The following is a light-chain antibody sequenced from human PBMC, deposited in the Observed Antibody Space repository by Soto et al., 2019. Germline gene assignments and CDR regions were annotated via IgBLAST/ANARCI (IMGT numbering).Light chain of an antibody. J-gene: IGKJ2*01. V-gene: IGKV1-8*01. Sequence: AIRMTQSPSSFSASTGDRVTITCRASQGISSYLAWYQQKPGKAPKLLVYAASTFKNGVPSRFSGSGSGTDFTLTISCLQSEDFATYFCQQYYTYPLTFGRGTKLEIK. CDR3: QQYYTYPLT. CDR2: AAS. CDR1: QGISSY.